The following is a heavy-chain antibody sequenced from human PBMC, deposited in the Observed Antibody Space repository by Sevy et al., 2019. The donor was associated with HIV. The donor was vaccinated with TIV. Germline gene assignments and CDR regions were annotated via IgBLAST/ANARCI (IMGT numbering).Heavy chain of an antibody. D-gene: IGHD3-10*01. CDR3: AKDMGRRDYYGSGSPPHGMDV. CDR2: ISWDGGST. CDR1: GFTFDDYT. Sequence: GGSLRLSCAASGFTFDDYTMHWVRQAPGKGLEWVSLISWDGGSTYYADSVKGRFTISRDNSKNSLYLQMNSLRTEDTDLYYCAKDMGRRDYYGSGSPPHGMDVWGQGTTVTVSS. J-gene: IGHJ6*02. V-gene: IGHV3-43*01.